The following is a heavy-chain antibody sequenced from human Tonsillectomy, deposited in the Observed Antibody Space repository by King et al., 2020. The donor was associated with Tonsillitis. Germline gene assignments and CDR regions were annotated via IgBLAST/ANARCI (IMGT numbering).Heavy chain of an antibody. D-gene: IGHD6-19*01. CDR1: GFSLSTSGMY. CDR2: IDWDEDK. J-gene: IGHJ4*02. Sequence: QVTLKESGPALVKPTQTLTFTCTFSGFSLSTSGMYMSWIRQPPGKALEWLARIDWDEDKFYSPSLKTRLSISKDTSKNQVALTMTNMDPADTATYYCARGSSGTGLDYWGQGTLVTVSS. CDR3: ARGSSGTGLDY. V-gene: IGHV2-70*04.